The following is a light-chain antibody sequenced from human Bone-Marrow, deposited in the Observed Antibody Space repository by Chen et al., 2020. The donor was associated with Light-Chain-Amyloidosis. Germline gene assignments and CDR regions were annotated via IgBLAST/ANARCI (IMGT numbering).Light chain of an antibody. V-gene: IGKV1-9*01. CDR1: LAINTY. CDR2: GAS. Sequence: DIQVTQSPSLLSASVRDRLTMTCRASLAINTYLAWYQQKPGRAPKRLIYGASTLQSGVPSRFSDSGSRTEFTLTISSLQPEDFATYYCLQLHSYPFTFGPGTTVEIK. J-gene: IGKJ3*01. CDR3: LQLHSYPFT.